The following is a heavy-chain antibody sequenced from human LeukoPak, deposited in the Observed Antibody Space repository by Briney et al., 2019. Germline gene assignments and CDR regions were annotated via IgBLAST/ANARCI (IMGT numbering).Heavy chain of an antibody. CDR2: IKQDGSEK. J-gene: IGHJ4*02. CDR1: GFTFSSYW. Sequence: GGSLRLSCAASGFTFSSYWMSWVRQAPGKGLEWVANIKQDGSEKYYVDSVKGRFTISRDNAKNSLYLQMNSLRAEDTAVYYCARSYSSSSWYPDYWGQGTLVTVSS. CDR3: ARSYSSSSWYPDY. D-gene: IGHD6-13*01. V-gene: IGHV3-7*01.